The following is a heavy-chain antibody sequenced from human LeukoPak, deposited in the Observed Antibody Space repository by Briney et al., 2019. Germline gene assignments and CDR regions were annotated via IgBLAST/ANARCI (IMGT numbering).Heavy chain of an antibody. D-gene: IGHD6-13*01. CDR3: ARELGIAAAGTGELDY. V-gene: IGHV1-3*01. Sequence: ASVKVSCKASGYTFTSYAMHWVRQAPGQRLEWMGWINAGNGNTKYSQKLQGRVTITRDTSASTAYMELSSLRSEDTAVYYCARELGIAAAGTGELDYWGQGTLVTVSS. J-gene: IGHJ4*02. CDR2: INAGNGNT. CDR1: GYTFTSYA.